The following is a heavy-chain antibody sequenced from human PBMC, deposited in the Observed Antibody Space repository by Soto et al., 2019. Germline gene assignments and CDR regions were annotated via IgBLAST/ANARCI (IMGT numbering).Heavy chain of an antibody. CDR3: ASDPYYYASAY. CDR2: ISGSGSIK. Sequence: QVQLVESGGGLVKPGGSLRLSCAASGFTFSDHYITWIRQAPGKGLEWVSKISGSGSIKYYADSVRGRFTVSRDNAKNSVYLQMDSLRAEHTAVYYCASDPYYYASAYWGQGALLTVSS. CDR1: GFTFSDHY. V-gene: IGHV3-11*01. D-gene: IGHD3-10*01. J-gene: IGHJ4*02.